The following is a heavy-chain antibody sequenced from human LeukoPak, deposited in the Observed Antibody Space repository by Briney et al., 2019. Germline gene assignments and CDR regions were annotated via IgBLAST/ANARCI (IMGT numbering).Heavy chain of an antibody. CDR2: FYDSRDT. CDR1: GGSISGHH. Sequence: SETLSLTCTVSGGSISGHHWTWIRQPPGTGLEWIGYFYDSRDTNYNPSLNGRVSTSIDMSNNQFSLTIYSVTAADTAMYYCARLLRPGGRTGDAFDVWGQGTMVTVSS. CDR3: ARLLRPGGRTGDAFDV. J-gene: IGHJ3*01. D-gene: IGHD1-26*01. V-gene: IGHV4-59*08.